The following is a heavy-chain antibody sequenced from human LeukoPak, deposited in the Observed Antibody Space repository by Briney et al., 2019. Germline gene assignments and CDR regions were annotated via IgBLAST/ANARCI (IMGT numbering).Heavy chain of an antibody. D-gene: IGHD3-22*01. CDR2: VFDSGGT. Sequence: PSETLSLTCTVSGGSISNYWWSWIRQPPGKGLEWIGYVFDSGGTNYNPSLKSRVTMSLDTSKNQFSLKLSSVTAADTAVYYCARDTYDSSGYSKFDYWGQGTLVTVSS. V-gene: IGHV4-59*01. J-gene: IGHJ4*02. CDR3: ARDTYDSSGYSKFDY. CDR1: GGSISNYW.